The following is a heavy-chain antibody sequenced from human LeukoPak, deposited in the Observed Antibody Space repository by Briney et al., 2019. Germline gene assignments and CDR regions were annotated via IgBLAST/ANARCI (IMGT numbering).Heavy chain of an antibody. V-gene: IGHV4-39*01. D-gene: IGHD1-26*01. Sequence: SETLSLTCTVSGASVSGSAYYWGWIRQPPGRGLEWIGYIYYSGSTYYNASLETRVTISIDTSKNQFFLKLNSVTAADTAMNYCAKSGGYGLDYWGQGTLVTVSS. CDR3: AKSGGYGLDY. CDR2: IYYSGST. CDR1: GASVSGSAYY. J-gene: IGHJ4*02.